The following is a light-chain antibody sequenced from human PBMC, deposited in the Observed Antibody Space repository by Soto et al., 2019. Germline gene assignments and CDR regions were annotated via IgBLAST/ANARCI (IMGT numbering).Light chain of an antibody. CDR2: DAS. J-gene: IGKJ1*01. Sequence: EIVLTQSPGTLSLSPGERATLSCMASQSVSSSYLAWYQQKPGQAPRLLIYDASSRATGIPDRFSGSGSGTDFTLTISRLEPEDFAVYYCQQYGSSPRKLGQGTKVEIK. V-gene: IGKV3-20*01. CDR1: QSVSSSY. CDR3: QQYGSSPRK.